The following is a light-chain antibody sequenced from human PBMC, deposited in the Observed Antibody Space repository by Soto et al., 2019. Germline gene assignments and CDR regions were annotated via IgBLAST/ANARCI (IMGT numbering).Light chain of an antibody. CDR1: TGAVTSGHH. Sequence: QTVVTQESSLTVSPGGTVTLTCASSTGAVTSGHHPHWLQQKPGQAPRTVIYSTDNKQDWTPARFSGSLLGGKAALTVSGVQPEDEAEYCCLFYYGCAQPHWVFGGGTKLTVL. CDR3: LFYYGCAQPHWV. V-gene: IGLV7-43*01. J-gene: IGLJ2*01. CDR2: STD.